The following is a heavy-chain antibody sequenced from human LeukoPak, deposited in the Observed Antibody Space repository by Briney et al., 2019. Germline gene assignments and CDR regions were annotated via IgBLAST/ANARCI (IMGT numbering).Heavy chain of an antibody. Sequence: ASVKVSCKVSGYTLSDLSMHWVRQAPGKGLEWMGSFALEDGEKIYAQKFQGRVTMTEDTSTDTAYMELSSLSSEDMAVYYCATAFAGNLVDYWGQGTLVTVSS. CDR3: ATAFAGNLVDY. D-gene: IGHD1-14*01. CDR1: GYTLSDLS. J-gene: IGHJ4*02. CDR2: FALEDGEK. V-gene: IGHV1-24*01.